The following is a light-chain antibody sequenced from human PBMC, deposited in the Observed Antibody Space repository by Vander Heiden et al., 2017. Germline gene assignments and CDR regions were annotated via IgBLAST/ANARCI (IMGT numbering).Light chain of an antibody. J-gene: IGLJ2*01. CDR1: SSNIGAGYD. V-gene: IGLV1-40*01. Sequence: QSVLTQPPSVSGAPGQRVPISYTGNSSNIGAGYDVQWYQQVAGAAPRLLVYDNGNRPSGVPDRFSGSKSGTSASLAITGLQAEDEADYYCQSFDSGLRAVTFGGGTTLTV. CDR3: QSFDSGLRAVT. CDR2: DNG.